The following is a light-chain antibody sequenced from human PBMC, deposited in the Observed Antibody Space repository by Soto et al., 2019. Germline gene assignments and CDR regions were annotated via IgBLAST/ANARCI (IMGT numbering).Light chain of an antibody. CDR3: QQSYSTAWT. Sequence: DIQMTQSPSSLSASVGDRVTITCRASQGISTSLNWYQQKPGKAPKLLIYAASSLQSGVPSRFSGSGSGTDFTLTINSLQPEDFATYYCQQSYSTAWTFGQGTKVDIK. J-gene: IGKJ1*01. CDR2: AAS. V-gene: IGKV1-39*01. CDR1: QGISTS.